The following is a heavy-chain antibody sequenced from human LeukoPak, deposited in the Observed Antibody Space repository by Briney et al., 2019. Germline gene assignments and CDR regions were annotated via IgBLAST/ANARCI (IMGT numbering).Heavy chain of an antibody. CDR2: IIPIFGTA. V-gene: IGHV1-69*13. CDR3: ARDLVGATRTYYFDY. J-gene: IGHJ4*02. CDR1: GGTFSSYD. Sequence: GASVKVSCKASGGTFSSYDISWVRQAPGQGLEWMGGIIPIFGTANYAQKFQGRVTITADESTSTAYMELSSLRSEDTAVYYCARDLVGATRTYYFDYWGQGTLVTVSS. D-gene: IGHD1-26*01.